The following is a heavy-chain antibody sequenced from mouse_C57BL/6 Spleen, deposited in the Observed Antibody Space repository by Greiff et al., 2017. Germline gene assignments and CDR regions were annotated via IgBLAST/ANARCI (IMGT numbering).Heavy chain of an antibody. J-gene: IGHJ3*01. CDR3: ARSGYYGSSLAWFAY. Sequence: VQLQQSGPELVKPGASVKIPCKASGYTFTDYNMDWVKQSHGKSLEWIGDINPNNGGTIYNQKFKGKATLTVDKSSSTAYMELRSLTSEDTAVYYGARSGYYGSSLAWFAYGGQGTLVTVSA. CDR2: INPNNGGT. V-gene: IGHV1-18*01. CDR1: GYTFTDYN. D-gene: IGHD1-1*01.